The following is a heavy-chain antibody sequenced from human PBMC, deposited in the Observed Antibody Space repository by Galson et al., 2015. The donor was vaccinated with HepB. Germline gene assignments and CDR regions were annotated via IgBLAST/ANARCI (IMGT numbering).Heavy chain of an antibody. CDR2: IVPIFSTA. V-gene: IGHV1-69*13. Sequence: SVKVSCKASGGTFSSYTFNWVRQAPGQGLEWMGGIVPIFSTANYAHKFQGRVMLTADESTTTVYMELSSLRSEDTAVYYCARVYYYGSESPHYYYYYGMDVWGQGTTVTVSS. D-gene: IGHD3-10*01. CDR3: ARVYYYGSESPHYYYYYGMDV. CDR1: GGTFSSYT. J-gene: IGHJ6*02.